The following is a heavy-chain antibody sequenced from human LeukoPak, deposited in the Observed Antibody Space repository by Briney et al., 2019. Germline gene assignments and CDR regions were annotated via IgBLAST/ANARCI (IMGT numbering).Heavy chain of an antibody. CDR3: ATGLWFGKYLDV. CDR1: GYTFTGYY. CDR2: INPNSGGT. Sequence: GASVKVPCKASGYTFTGYYMHWVRQAPGQGLEWMGWINPNSGGTNYAQKFQGRVTMTRDTSISTAYMELSSLRSEDTAVYYCATGLWFGKYLDVWGKGTTVTISS. V-gene: IGHV1-2*02. D-gene: IGHD3-10*01. J-gene: IGHJ6*04.